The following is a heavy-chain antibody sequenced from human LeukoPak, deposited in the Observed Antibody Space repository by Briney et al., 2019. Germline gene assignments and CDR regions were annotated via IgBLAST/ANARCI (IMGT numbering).Heavy chain of an antibody. Sequence: GGSLRLSCAASGFTFSSYGMHWVRQGPGKGLEWVPVIWYDGSNKYYADSVKGRFTISRDNSKNTLYLQMNSLRAEDTAVYYCARESYSGYDLPLGYWGQGTLVTVSS. CDR1: GFTFSSYG. CDR2: IWYDGSNK. D-gene: IGHD5-12*01. J-gene: IGHJ4*02. CDR3: ARESYSGYDLPLGY. V-gene: IGHV3-33*01.